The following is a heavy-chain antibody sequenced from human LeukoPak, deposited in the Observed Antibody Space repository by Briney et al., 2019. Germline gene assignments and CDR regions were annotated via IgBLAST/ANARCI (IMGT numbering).Heavy chain of an antibody. CDR1: GGSISSSY. CDR3: ARGGLWWFDY. D-gene: IGHD2-21*01. Sequence: SETLSLTCTVSGGSISSSYWSWIRQPPGKELEWIGYIYDSGNTNYNPFLKSRVTISVDTYKNQFSLKLSSVTAADTAVYYCARGGLWWFDYWGQGTLVTVSP. V-gene: IGHV4-59*01. CDR2: IYDSGNT. J-gene: IGHJ4*02.